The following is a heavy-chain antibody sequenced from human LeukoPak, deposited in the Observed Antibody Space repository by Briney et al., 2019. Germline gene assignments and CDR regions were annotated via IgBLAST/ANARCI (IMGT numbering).Heavy chain of an antibody. J-gene: IGHJ3*02. CDR3: ARDLTNYDFWSGYSTADAFDI. CDR1: GGSISSGGYY. D-gene: IGHD3-3*01. Sequence: SETLSLTCTVSGGSISSGGYYWSWLRQHPGKGLEWIGYIYYSGSTYYNPSLKSRVTISVDTSKNQFSLKLSSVTAADTAVYYCARDLTNYDFWSGYSTADAFDIWGQGTMVTVSS. V-gene: IGHV4-31*03. CDR2: IYYSGST.